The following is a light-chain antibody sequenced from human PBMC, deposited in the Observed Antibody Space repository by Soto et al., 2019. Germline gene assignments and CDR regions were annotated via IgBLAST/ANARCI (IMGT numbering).Light chain of an antibody. V-gene: IGKV1-39*01. CDR1: QSINTY. Sequence: DVQMTQSPSSLSASVGDRVTVTCRASQSINTYINWYQQRPGRAPKLLIYAASSLQTGVPSRFSGSGSGTDFTLTISSLQPEDSATYYCLQSYVSPWTFGQGTKVEI. J-gene: IGKJ1*01. CDR3: LQSYVSPWT. CDR2: AAS.